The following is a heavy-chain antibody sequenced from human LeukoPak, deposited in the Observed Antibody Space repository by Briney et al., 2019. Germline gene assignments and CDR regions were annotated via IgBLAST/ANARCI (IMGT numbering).Heavy chain of an antibody. D-gene: IGHD1-1*01. CDR3: ARVEGIAYFDY. CDR2: ISSSSSYI. J-gene: IGHJ4*02. Sequence: GGSLRLSCAASGFTFSSYSMNWVRQAPGKGLEWVSSISSSSSYIYYADSVKGRFTFSRDNAKNSLYLQMNSLRAEDTAVYYCARVEGIAYFDYWGQGTLVTVSS. V-gene: IGHV3-21*01. CDR1: GFTFSSYS.